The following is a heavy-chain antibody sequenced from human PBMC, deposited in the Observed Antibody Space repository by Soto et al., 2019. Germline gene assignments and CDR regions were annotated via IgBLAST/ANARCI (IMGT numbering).Heavy chain of an antibody. V-gene: IGHV1-69*06. Sequence: GDSVKVCFKAYGGPFSSYAISLVRQAPGQGLEWIGGIIPIFGTANYAQKFQGRVTITADKSTSTAYMELSSLRSEDTAVYYCARDPDIVVVPAAPGAYYYGMDVWGHGTTVTVSS. CDR1: GGPFSSYA. CDR3: ARDPDIVVVPAAPGAYYYGMDV. CDR2: IIPIFGTA. J-gene: IGHJ6*01. D-gene: IGHD2-2*01.